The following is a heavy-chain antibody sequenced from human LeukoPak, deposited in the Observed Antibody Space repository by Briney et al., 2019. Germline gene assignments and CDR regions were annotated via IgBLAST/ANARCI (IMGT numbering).Heavy chain of an antibody. CDR3: ARDNSVGDNAWWFDP. D-gene: IGHD1-26*01. CDR1: GYTFTGYY. J-gene: IGHJ5*02. Sequence: ASVRVSCKASGYTFTGYYMHWVRQAPGQGLEWMGWINPNSGGTNYAQKFQGRVTMTRDMSTSTDYMELSSLRSEDTAIYYCARDNSVGDNAWWFDPWGQGTLVTVSS. CDR2: INPNSGGT. V-gene: IGHV1-2*02.